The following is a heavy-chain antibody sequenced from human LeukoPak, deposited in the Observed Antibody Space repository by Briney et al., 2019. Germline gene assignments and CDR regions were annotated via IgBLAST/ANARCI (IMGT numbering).Heavy chain of an antibody. J-gene: IGHJ1*01. V-gene: IGHV3-23*01. CDR2: VSGTSTNT. D-gene: IGHD6-19*01. Sequence: GGSLRLSCAASGLSFSSYAMSWVRQAPGKGLEWVSAVSGTSTNTYYSDPVKGRFTISRDNSQNTLYLQMNNLEGGDTAVYYCAKGAAVAGTLYFQHWGQGTLVTVSS. CDR1: GLSFSSYA. CDR3: AKGAAVAGTLYFQH.